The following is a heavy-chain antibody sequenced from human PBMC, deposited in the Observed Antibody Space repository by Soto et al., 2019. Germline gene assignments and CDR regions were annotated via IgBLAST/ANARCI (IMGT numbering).Heavy chain of an antibody. CDR3: ARGYGRTFAY. J-gene: IGHJ4*02. D-gene: IGHD3-10*01. Sequence: SETLSLTCAVYGGSFSGYYWNWIRQPPGKGLEWIGEINHSGSTNYNPSLKSRVTISVDTSKNQFSLKLSSVTAADTAVYYCARGYGRTFAYWGQRTLVTVSS. CDR2: INHSGST. V-gene: IGHV4-34*01. CDR1: GGSFSGYY.